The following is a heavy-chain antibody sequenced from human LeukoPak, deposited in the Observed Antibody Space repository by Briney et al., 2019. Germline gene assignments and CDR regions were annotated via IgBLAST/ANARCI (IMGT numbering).Heavy chain of an antibody. CDR2: IWYDGRNQ. CDR1: GFSFSTYT. D-gene: IGHD1-26*01. V-gene: IGHV3-33*01. Sequence: GGSLRLSCAASGFSFSTYTMHWVRQAPGKGLEWVAVIWYDGRNQYYGDPVKGRFTISRDNPKYTLYLQMNRVRAEDTAVYFCARAWVAHSGSYNFDYWGPGTLVTVSS. CDR3: ARAWVAHSGSYNFDY. J-gene: IGHJ4*02.